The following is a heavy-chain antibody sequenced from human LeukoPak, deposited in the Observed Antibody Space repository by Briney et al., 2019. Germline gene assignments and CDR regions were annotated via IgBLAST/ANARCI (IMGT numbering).Heavy chain of an antibody. CDR2: ISYDGSNK. Sequence: PGGSLRLSCAASGFTFSSYAMHWVRQAPGKGLEWVAVISYDGSNKYYADSVKGRFTISRDNSKNTLYLQMNSLRAEDTAVYYCARGSSWSIDYWGQGTLVTVSS. J-gene: IGHJ4*02. V-gene: IGHV3-30-3*01. D-gene: IGHD6-13*01. CDR1: GFTFSSYA. CDR3: ARGSSWSIDY.